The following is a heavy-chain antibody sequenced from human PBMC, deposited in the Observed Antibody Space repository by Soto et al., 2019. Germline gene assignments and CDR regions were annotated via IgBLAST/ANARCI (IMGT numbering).Heavy chain of an antibody. CDR1: GYNFINFW. CDR3: ARRSSSFWTIDY. CDR2: VSPGDSDT. D-gene: IGHD6-6*01. V-gene: IGHV5-51*01. Sequence: RGESLKISCKASGYNFINFWIGWVRQRPGKGLEWMGIVSPGDSDTRDSPSFQGQVTVSADKSITTAYLQWSSLKASDTAMYYCARRSSSFWTIDYWGQGTLVTVSS. J-gene: IGHJ4*02.